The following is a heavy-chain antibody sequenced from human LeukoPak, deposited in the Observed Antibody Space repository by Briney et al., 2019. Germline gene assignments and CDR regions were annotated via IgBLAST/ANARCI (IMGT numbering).Heavy chain of an antibody. D-gene: IGHD1-26*01. Sequence: PSETLSLTCTVSGGSISSSSYYWGWIRQPPGKGLEWIGSIYYSGSTYYNPSLKSRVTMSLYASKNQFSLELNSVTPADTAVYYCARGGNYWPQWWFDPWGRGTLVSVSS. CDR3: ARGGNYWPQWWFDP. CDR2: IYYSGST. V-gene: IGHV4-39*07. J-gene: IGHJ5*02. CDR1: GGSISSSSYY.